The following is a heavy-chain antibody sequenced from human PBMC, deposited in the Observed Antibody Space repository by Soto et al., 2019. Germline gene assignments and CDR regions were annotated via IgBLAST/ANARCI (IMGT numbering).Heavy chain of an antibody. Sequence: QVQLVESGGGVVQPGRSLRLSCAASGFTVSNYGMHWVRQAPGKGLEWVAIIWYDGSNDYYVDSVKGRFTISRDNSKNTLSLQMNSLRAEDTAVYYCARDRWEFQLFYYGLDVWGQGTTVTV. J-gene: IGHJ6*02. V-gene: IGHV3-33*01. CDR1: GFTVSNYG. D-gene: IGHD1-26*01. CDR2: IWYDGSND. CDR3: ARDRWEFQLFYYGLDV.